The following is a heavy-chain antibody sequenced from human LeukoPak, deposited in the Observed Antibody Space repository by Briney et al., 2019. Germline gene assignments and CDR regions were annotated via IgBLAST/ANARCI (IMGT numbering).Heavy chain of an antibody. Sequence: PGGSLRLSCAASGFTFSSYAMSWVRQAPGKGLEWVSAISGSGGSTYYANSVKGRFTISRDNSKNTLYLQMNSLRAEDTAVYYCAKDGYYYDSSGYYGPWGQGTLVTVSS. CDR3: AKDGYYYDSSGYYGP. CDR2: ISGSGGST. CDR1: GFTFSSYA. V-gene: IGHV3-23*01. J-gene: IGHJ5*02. D-gene: IGHD3-22*01.